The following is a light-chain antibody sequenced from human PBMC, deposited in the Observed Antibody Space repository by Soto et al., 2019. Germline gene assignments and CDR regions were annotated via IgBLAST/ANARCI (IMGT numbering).Light chain of an antibody. CDR2: AAS. V-gene: IGKV1-12*01. Sequence: DIQMTQSPSSVSASVGDRVTSTCRASQGISTWLAWYQQKPGKAPELLIYAASNLRSGVPSRFSGSGSGTDFPLTIISRQSEDFATYYCQQANSFPITFGKGTRLEIK. J-gene: IGKJ5*01. CDR3: QQANSFPIT. CDR1: QGISTW.